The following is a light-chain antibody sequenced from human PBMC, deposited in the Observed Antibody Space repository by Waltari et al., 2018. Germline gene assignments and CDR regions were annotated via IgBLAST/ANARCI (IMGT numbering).Light chain of an antibody. J-gene: IGKJ5*01. CDR2: DAP. CDR3: QQRSNWPPIT. V-gene: IGKV3-11*01. Sequence: EIVLTQSPATLTLSPGESATLSCRASQSVSSYLAWYQQKPGQAPRLLIEDAPNRATGIPARFSGSGSGTDVTLTISSLVPEDFAVYYCQQRSNWPPITFGQGTRLEIK. CDR1: QSVSSY.